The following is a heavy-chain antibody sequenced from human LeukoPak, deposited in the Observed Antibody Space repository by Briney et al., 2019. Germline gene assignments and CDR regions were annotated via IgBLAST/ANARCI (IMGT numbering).Heavy chain of an antibody. CDR1: GGSFSGYY. V-gene: IGHV4-34*01. J-gene: IGHJ5*02. CDR2: INHSGST. D-gene: IGHD6-19*01. Sequence: NPSETLSLTCAVYGGSFSGYYWSWIRQPPGKGLEWIGEINHSGSTNYNPSLKSRVTISVDTSKNQFSLKLSSVTAADTAVYYCARRRRRAVAGYNWFDPWGQGTLVTVSS. CDR3: ARRRRRAVAGYNWFDP.